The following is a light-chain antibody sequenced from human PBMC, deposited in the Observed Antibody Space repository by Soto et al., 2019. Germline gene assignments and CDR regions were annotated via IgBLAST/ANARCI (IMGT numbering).Light chain of an antibody. Sequence: DIQMTQSPSSLSASVGDRVTITCRASQSISSYLNWYQQKPGKAPKLLIYEASTLQSGVPSRFSGSGSGTEFTLTISSLQPEDFATYYCQQFNTYPRTFGQGTKVDIK. V-gene: IGKV1-9*01. CDR2: EAS. J-gene: IGKJ1*01. CDR3: QQFNTYPRT. CDR1: QSISSY.